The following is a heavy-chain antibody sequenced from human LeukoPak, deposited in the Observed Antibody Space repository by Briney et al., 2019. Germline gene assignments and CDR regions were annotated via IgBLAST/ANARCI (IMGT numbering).Heavy chain of an antibody. CDR2: IYYSGST. J-gene: IGHJ4*02. CDR3: ARELGPLTGYFDY. V-gene: IGHV4-59*01. Sequence: SETLSLTCTVSGGSISGYYWSWIRQPPGKGLEWIGYIYYSGSTNYNPSLKSRVTISVDTSKNQFSLKLSSVTAADTAVYYCARELGPLTGYFDYWGQGTLVTVSS. CDR1: GGSISGYY. D-gene: IGHD7-27*01.